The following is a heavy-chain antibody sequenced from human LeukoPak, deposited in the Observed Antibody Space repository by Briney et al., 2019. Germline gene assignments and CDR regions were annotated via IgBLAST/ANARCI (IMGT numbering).Heavy chain of an antibody. V-gene: IGHV4-59*01. J-gene: IGHJ6*02. CDR2: IYYSGST. CDR1: GGSISSYY. D-gene: IGHD3-16*01. Sequence: ETLSLTCTVSGGSISSYYWSWIRQPPGKGLEWIGYIYYSGSTNYNPSLKSRVTISVDTSKNQFSLKLSSVTAADTAVYYCARDQGPRGPYYYYGMDVWGQGTTVTVSS. CDR3: ARDQGPRGPYYYYGMDV.